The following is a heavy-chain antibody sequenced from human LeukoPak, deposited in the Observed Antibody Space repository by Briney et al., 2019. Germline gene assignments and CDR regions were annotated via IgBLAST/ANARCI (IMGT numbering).Heavy chain of an antibody. CDR2: IYYSGST. CDR1: GGSISSYY. CDR3: AREGYYYDSSGYGTLFDY. V-gene: IGHV4-59*12. J-gene: IGHJ4*02. Sequence: PSETLSLTCTVSGGSISSYYWSWIRQPPGKGLEWIGYIYYSGSTNYNPSLKSRVTMSVDTSKNQFSLKLSSVTAADTAVYYCAREGYYYDSSGYGTLFDYWGQGTLVTVSS. D-gene: IGHD3-22*01.